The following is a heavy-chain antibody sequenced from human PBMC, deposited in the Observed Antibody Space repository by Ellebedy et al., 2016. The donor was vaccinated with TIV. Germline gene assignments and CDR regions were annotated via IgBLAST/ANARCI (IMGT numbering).Heavy chain of an antibody. Sequence: SETLSLXCTVSGGSISSYYWSWIRQPAGKGLEWIGRIYTSGSTNYNPSLKSRVTMSVDTSKNQFSLKLSSVTAADTAVYYCARDSGSVRGVNYYYGMDVWGQGTTVTVSS. CDR1: GGSISSYY. V-gene: IGHV4-4*07. J-gene: IGHJ6*02. CDR3: ARDSGSVRGVNYYYGMDV. D-gene: IGHD3-10*01. CDR2: IYTSGST.